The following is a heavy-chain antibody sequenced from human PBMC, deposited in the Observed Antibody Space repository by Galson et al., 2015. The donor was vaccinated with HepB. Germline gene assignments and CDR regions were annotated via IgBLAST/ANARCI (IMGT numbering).Heavy chain of an antibody. CDR3: ARIDSFYYYMDV. J-gene: IGHJ6*03. CDR2: IDWDDDK. D-gene: IGHD3-9*01. V-gene: IGHV2-70*01. Sequence: TSGMCVSWIRQPPGKALEWLALIDWDDDKYYSTSLKTRLTISKDTSKNQVVLTMTNMDPVDTATYYCARIDSFYYYMDVWGKGTTVTVSS. CDR1: TSGMC.